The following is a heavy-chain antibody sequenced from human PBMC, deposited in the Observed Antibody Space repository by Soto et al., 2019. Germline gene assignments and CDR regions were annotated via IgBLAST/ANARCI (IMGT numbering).Heavy chain of an antibody. D-gene: IGHD1-26*01. V-gene: IGHV1-69*13. Sequence: SVKVSCKVSGYTLTELSMHWVRQAPGQGLEWMGGIIPIFGTANYAQKFQGRVTITADESTSTAYMELSSLRSEDTAVYYCAREWELLHSSLAYWGQGTLVTVSS. CDR2: IIPIFGTA. CDR3: AREWELLHSSLAY. CDR1: GYTLTELS. J-gene: IGHJ4*02.